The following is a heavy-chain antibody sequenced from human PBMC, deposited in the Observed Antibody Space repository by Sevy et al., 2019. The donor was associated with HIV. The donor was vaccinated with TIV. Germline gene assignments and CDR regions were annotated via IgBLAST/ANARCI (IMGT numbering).Heavy chain of an antibody. D-gene: IGHD2-15*01. J-gene: IGHJ4*02. CDR1: GFTFSSYA. V-gene: IGHV3-23*01. Sequence: GGSLRLSCAASGFTFSSYAMSWVRQAPGKGLEWVSAISGSGVSTYYADSVKGRFTISRDNCKNTLYLQMNSLRAEDTAVYYCAKDEDIVVVVAAMVPLDYWGQGTLVTVSS. CDR2: ISGSGVST. CDR3: AKDEDIVVVVAAMVPLDY.